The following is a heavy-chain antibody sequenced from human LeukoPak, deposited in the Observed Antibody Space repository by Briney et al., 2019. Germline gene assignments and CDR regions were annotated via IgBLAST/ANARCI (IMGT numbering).Heavy chain of an antibody. V-gene: IGHV4-4*07. CDR3: ARELGHCSSTSCYGFDP. D-gene: IGHD2-2*01. CDR1: GTSLSSYD. CDR2: IYTSGTT. J-gene: IGHJ5*02. Sequence: NPSETLSPTCTVSGTSLSSYDWSWIRQPAGKGLEWIGRIYTSGTTNYNPSLESRVTMSVDTSKNQFSLRLYSVTAADTAVYYCARELGHCSSTSCYGFDPWGQGTLVIVSS.